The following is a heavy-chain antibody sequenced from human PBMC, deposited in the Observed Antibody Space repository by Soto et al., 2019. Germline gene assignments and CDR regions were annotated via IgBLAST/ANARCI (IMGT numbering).Heavy chain of an antibody. CDR1: GFTFSSYA. CDR2: ISGSGGRT. D-gene: IGHD4-17*01. V-gene: IGHV3-23*01. Sequence: GGSLRLSCAASGFTFSSYAMSWVRQAPGKGLEWVSAISGSGGRTYYAESVKGRFTISRDNSKKTLYLKMNSLEAGYTAVYYFAKARYGDYGPPAYYFDYWGQGTLVTVSS. CDR3: AKARYGDYGPPAYYFDY. J-gene: IGHJ4*02.